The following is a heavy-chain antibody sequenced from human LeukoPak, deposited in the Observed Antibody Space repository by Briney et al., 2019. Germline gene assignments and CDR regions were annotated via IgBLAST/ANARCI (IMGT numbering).Heavy chain of an antibody. CDR2: INPNSGGT. D-gene: IGHD5-12*01. V-gene: IGHV1-2*02. J-gene: IGHJ4*02. CDR3: ARDLSGYAFDY. Sequence: ASVKVSCKTSGFIFTGYYMHWVRQAPGQGLEWMGWINPNSGGTNYAQKFQGRVTMTRDTSISTAYMELSRLRSDDTAVYYCARDLSGYAFDYWGQGTLVTVSS. CDR1: GFIFTGYY.